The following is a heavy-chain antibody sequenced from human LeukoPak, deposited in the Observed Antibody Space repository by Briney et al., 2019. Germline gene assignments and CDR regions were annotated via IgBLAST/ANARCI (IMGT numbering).Heavy chain of an antibody. CDR3: AREATYYYYGMDV. CDR2: INSDGSST. J-gene: IGHJ6*02. V-gene: IGHV3-74*01. Sequence: GGSLRLSCAASGFTFSSYWMHWVRQAPGKGLVWVSRINSDGSSTSYADSVRGRFTISRDNAKNTLYLQMNSLRAEDTAVYYCAREATYYYYGMDVWGQGTTVTVPS. CDR1: GFTFSSYW.